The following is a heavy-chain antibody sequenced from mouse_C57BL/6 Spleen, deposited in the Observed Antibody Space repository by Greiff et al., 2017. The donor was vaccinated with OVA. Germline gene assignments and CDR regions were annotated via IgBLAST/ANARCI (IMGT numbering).Heavy chain of an antibody. J-gene: IGHJ2*01. CDR1: GYTFTSYW. CDR2: IDPSDSYT. Sequence: VQLQQPGAELVRPGTSVKLSCKASGYTFTSYWMHWVKQRPGQGLEWIGVIDPSDSYTNYNQKFKGKATLTVDTSSSTAYMQLSSLTSEDSAVYYCARSTYGSSSYYFDYWGQGTTLTVSS. D-gene: IGHD1-1*01. CDR3: ARSTYGSSSYYFDY. V-gene: IGHV1-59*01.